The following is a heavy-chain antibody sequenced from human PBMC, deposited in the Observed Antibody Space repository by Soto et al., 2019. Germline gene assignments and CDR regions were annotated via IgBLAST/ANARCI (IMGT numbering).Heavy chain of an antibody. CDR1: GFTFTNYA. D-gene: IGHD1-26*01. Sequence: GGSLRLSCAASGFTFTNYAMSWVRQTPGKGLEWVSAISGSGGSTYYADSVKGRFTISRDNSKNTLYLQMNSLRAEDTAVYYCAKDRGSPSSGTFDYWGQGTLVTVSS. V-gene: IGHV3-23*01. CDR3: AKDRGSPSSGTFDY. J-gene: IGHJ4*02. CDR2: ISGSGGST.